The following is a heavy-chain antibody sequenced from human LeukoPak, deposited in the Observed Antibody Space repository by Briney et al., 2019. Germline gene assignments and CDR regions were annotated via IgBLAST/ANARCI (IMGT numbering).Heavy chain of an antibody. J-gene: IGHJ6*04. CDR3: ARDLAPIRFLEWLIGV. V-gene: IGHV3-53*05. CDR1: GFTVSSNY. Sequence: PGGSLRLSCAASGFTVSSNYMSWVRQAPGKGLEWVSVIYSGGSTYYADSVKGRFTISRDNSKNTLYLQMNSLRAEDTAVYYCARDLAPIRFLEWLIGVWGKGTTVTVSS. D-gene: IGHD3-3*01. CDR2: IYSGGST.